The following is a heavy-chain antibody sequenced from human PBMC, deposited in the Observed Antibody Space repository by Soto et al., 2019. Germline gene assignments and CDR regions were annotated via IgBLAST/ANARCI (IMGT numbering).Heavy chain of an antibody. CDR1: RFTFSTYA. CDR3: AKSAMVRGGGWVDP. J-gene: IGHJ5*02. Sequence: EVQLLESGGGLVQPGGSLRLSCAASRFTFSTYAMSCVRQAPGKGLEWVSDISGSGGNTYYADSVKGRFTISRDNSKNTLYLQMNRLRAEDTAVYYSAKSAMVRGGGWVDPWGQGTLVTVSS. V-gene: IGHV3-23*01. D-gene: IGHD3-10*01. CDR2: ISGSGGNT.